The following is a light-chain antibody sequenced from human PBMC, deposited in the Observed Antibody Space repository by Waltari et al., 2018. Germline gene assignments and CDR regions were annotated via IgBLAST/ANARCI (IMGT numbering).Light chain of an antibody. J-gene: IGLJ2*01. Sequence: QSALTQPPSASGAPGQSVTISCTGTSTDIGAYNFVSWYQQHPGEAPKLLLYAVNKRPSGVPNRCSGSKAGDTASLTVSGLQADDEGDYYCSSYAGRNTLFGGGTKLTVL. CDR1: STDIGAYNF. CDR3: SSYAGRNTL. V-gene: IGLV2-8*01. CDR2: AVN.